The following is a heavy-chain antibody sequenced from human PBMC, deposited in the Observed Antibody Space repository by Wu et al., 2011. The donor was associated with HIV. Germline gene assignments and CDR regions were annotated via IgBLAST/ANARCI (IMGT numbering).Heavy chain of an antibody. V-gene: IGHV1-69*05. Sequence: QVQLEQSGSEVKRPGSSVKVSCKASGGTFNSHVINWVRQAPGQGLEWMGGTIPLFGQTNYAQKFQGRVTITTDASTRTVYMQLSSLRSEDTAVYYCASSSRLGRNFDSELEYWGQGTRSPSPQ. CDR1: GGTFNSHV. J-gene: IGHJ4*02. CDR3: ASSSRLGRNFDSELEY. CDR2: TIPLFGQT. D-gene: IGHD3-9*01.